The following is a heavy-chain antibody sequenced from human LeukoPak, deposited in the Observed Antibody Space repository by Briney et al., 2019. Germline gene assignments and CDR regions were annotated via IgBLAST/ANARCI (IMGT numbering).Heavy chain of an antibody. CDR2: ISSSSSYI. CDR3: ARDPGRDGYNSPSGY. Sequence: PGGSLRLSCAASGFTFSSYAMHWVRQAPGKGLEWVSSISSSSSYIYYADSVKGRFTISRDNAKNSLYLQMNSLRAEDTAVYYCARDPGRDGYNSPSGYWGQGTLVTVSS. CDR1: GFTFSSYA. V-gene: IGHV3-21*01. J-gene: IGHJ4*02. D-gene: IGHD5-24*01.